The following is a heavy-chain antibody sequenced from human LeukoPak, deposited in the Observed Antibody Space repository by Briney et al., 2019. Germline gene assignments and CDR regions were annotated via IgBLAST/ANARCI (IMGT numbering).Heavy chain of an antibody. CDR2: IYPGDSDT. J-gene: IGHJ3*02. CDR1: GYSFTRYW. CDR3: ARLEKPLSVTTWDAFDI. V-gene: IGHV5-51*01. Sequence: GESLKISCQGSGYSFTRYWSGWVRQMPGKGLEWMGIIYPGDSDTRYSPSVQGQVTISADKSISTAYLPWSSLKASHTAMVYCARLEKPLSVTTWDAFDIWGQGTMVTVSS. D-gene: IGHD4-17*01.